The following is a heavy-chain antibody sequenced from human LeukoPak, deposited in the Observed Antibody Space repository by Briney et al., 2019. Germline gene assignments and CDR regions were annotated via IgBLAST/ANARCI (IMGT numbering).Heavy chain of an antibody. J-gene: IGHJ6*03. V-gene: IGHV4-59*01. CDR3: ARDGAAGQYYYYMDV. CDR1: GGSFSGYY. CDR2: IYYSGST. Sequence: SETLSLTCAVYGGSFSGYYWSWIRQPPGKGLEWIGYIYYSGSTNYNPSLKSRVTISVDTSKNQFSLKLSSVTAADTAVYYCARDGAAGQYYYYMDVWGKGTTVTVSS. D-gene: IGHD6-13*01.